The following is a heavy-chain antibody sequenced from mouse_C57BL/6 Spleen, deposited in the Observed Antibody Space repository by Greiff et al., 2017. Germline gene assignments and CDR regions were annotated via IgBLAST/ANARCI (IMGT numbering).Heavy chain of an antibody. Sequence: QVQLQQPGAELVKPGASVKLPCKASGYTFTSYWMHWVKQRPGQGLEWIGMIHPNSGSTNYNEKFKSKATLTVDKSSSTAYMQLSSLTSEDSAVYYCARGRWLLRNGYAMDYWGQGTSVTVSS. CDR2: IHPNSGST. CDR3: ARGRWLLRNGYAMDY. D-gene: IGHD2-3*01. CDR1: GYTFTSYW. J-gene: IGHJ4*01. V-gene: IGHV1-64*01.